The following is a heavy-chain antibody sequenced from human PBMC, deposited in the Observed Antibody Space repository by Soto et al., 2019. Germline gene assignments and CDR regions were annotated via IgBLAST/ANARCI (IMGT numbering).Heavy chain of an antibody. Sequence: ETLSLTCTVSGGSISSSSYYWGWIRQPPGKGLEWIGSIYYSGSTYYNPSLKSRVTISVDTSKNQFSLKLSSVTAADTAVYYCARQVTMVRGVYNWLDPWGQGTLVTVSS. CDR3: ARQVTMVRGVYNWLDP. V-gene: IGHV4-39*01. CDR1: GGSISSSSYY. CDR2: IYYSGST. D-gene: IGHD3-10*01. J-gene: IGHJ5*02.